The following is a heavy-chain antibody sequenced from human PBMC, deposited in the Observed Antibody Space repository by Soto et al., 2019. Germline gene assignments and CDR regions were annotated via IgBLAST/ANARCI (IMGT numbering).Heavy chain of an antibody. CDR2: INHSGST. V-gene: IGHV4-34*01. J-gene: IGHJ6*02. D-gene: IGHD2-8*01. CDR3: ARDASGCTNGVCYKYYGMDV. CDR1: GGSFSGYY. Sequence: KPSETLSLTCAVYGGSFSGYYWSWIRQPPGKGLEWIGEINHSGSTNYNPSLKSRVTISVDTSKNQFSLKLSSVTAADTAVYYCARDASGCTNGVCYKYYGMDVWGQGTTVTVSS.